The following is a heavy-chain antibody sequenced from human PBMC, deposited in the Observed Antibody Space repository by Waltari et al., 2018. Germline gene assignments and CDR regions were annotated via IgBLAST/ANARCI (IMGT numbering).Heavy chain of an antibody. CDR2: ITSDGSRT. V-gene: IGHV3-74*01. Sequence: VQLVESGGGFVQPGGSLRLPCEAPGFTFSTYWMCWVRQVPGKGLVWVSTITSDGSRTRYADSVKGRFTISRDNAKNTLYLQTNSLRAEDTAVYYCASHRPGGYGMDVWGHGTTVTVSS. CDR1: GFTFSTYW. J-gene: IGHJ6*02. D-gene: IGHD2-15*01. CDR3: ASHRPGGYGMDV.